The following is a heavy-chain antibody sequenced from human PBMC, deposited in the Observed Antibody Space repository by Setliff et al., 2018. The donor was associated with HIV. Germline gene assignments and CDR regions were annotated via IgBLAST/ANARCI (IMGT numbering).Heavy chain of an antibody. CDR1: GGSLSGHF. CDR3: ASTGYSSGWSFDY. Sequence: VYGGSLSGHFWSWIRQSPGKGLEWIGEINDRGTTNYNPSFKSRVTISVDTSKNQFSLKLSSVTAADTAVYYCASTGYSSGWSFDYWGQGTLVTVSS. V-gene: IGHV4-34*01. CDR2: INDRGTT. J-gene: IGHJ4*02. D-gene: IGHD6-19*01.